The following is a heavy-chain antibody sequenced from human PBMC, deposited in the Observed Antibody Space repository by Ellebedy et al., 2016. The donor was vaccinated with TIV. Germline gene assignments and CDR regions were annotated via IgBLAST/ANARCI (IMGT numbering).Heavy chain of an antibody. J-gene: IGHJ6*03. CDR2: INAGNGNT. Sequence: AASVKVSCKASGYPFTSHAMHWVRQATGQRLEWMGWINAGNGNTKYSQNLQGRVTITRDTSASTAYMEVSSLRSEDTAVYYCARDRLEGAGNYMDVWGKGTTVTVSS. CDR1: GYPFTSHA. D-gene: IGHD6-19*01. V-gene: IGHV1-3*01. CDR3: ARDRLEGAGNYMDV.